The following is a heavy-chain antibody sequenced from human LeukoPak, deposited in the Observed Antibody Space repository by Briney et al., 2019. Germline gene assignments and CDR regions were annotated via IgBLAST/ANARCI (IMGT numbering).Heavy chain of an antibody. V-gene: IGHV3-53*01. CDR2: IYSGGST. Sequence: GGSLRLSCAASEFTVSSNYMSWVRQAPGKGLEWGSVIYSGGSTYYADSVKGRFTISRDNSKNTLYLQMNSLRAEDTAVYYCARDQLGDGYFDLWGRGTLVTVSS. D-gene: IGHD1-1*01. CDR3: ARDQLGDGYFDL. J-gene: IGHJ2*01. CDR1: EFTVSSNY.